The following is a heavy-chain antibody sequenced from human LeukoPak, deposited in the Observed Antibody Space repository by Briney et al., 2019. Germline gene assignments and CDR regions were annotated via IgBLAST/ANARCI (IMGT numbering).Heavy chain of an antibody. CDR2: IKQDGSEK. J-gene: IGHJ4*02. CDR1: GFTFSSYW. D-gene: IGHD3-3*01. CDR3: ASGVDFWGGYPLDY. V-gene: IGHV3-7*01. Sequence: GGSLRLSCAASGFTFSSYWMSWVRQAPGKGLEWVANIKQDGSEKYYVDSVKGRFTISRDNAKNSLYLQMNSLRAEDTAVYYCASGVDFWGGYPLDYWGQGTLVTVSS.